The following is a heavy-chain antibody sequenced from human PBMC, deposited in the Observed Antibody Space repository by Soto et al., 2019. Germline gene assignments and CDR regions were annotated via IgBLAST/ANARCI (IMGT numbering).Heavy chain of an antibody. CDR3: ARHAPKSSYSYGVFDN. Sequence: SETLSRTCTVSGSSLSSSSYYWGWIRQPPGKGLEWIGSIYYSGSTYYNPSLKSRVTLSVNTSKNQFSLKLSSVTAADTAVYYCARHAPKSSYSYGVFDNRGQETLVTIAS. J-gene: IGHJ4*02. CDR2: IYYSGST. D-gene: IGHD3-22*01. CDR1: GSSLSSSSYY. V-gene: IGHV4-39*01.